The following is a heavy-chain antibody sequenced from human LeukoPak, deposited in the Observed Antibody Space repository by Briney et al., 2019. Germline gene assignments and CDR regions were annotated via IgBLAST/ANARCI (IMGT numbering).Heavy chain of an antibody. CDR1: GGSFSGYY. V-gene: IGHV4-59*01. CDR2: IYYSGST. J-gene: IGHJ6*02. D-gene: IGHD3-22*01. Sequence: PSETLSLTCAVYGGSFSGYYWSWIRQPPGKGLEWIGYIYYSGSTNYNPSLKSRVTISVDTSKNQFSLKLSSVTAADTAVYYCARDAGYYYDSSGYFEEYGMDVWGQGTTVTVSS. CDR3: ARDAGYYYDSSGYFEEYGMDV.